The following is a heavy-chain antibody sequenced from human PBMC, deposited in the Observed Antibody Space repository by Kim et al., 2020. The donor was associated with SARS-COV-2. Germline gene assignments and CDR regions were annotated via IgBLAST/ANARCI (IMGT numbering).Heavy chain of an antibody. D-gene: IGHD2-8*02. V-gene: IGHV3-48*03. J-gene: IGHJ4*02. CDR3: ARESGYASPWYWGGPDY. Sequence: SVKGRFTITRDNSKNSLFLQMNSLRAEDTAVYYCARESGYASPWYWGGPDYWGQGTLVTVSS.